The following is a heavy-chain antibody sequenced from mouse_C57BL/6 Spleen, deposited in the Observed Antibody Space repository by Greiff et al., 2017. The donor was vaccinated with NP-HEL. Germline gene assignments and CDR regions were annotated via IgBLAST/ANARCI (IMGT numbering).Heavy chain of an antibody. CDR2: IYPGNSDT. CDR1: GYTFTNYW. V-gene: IGHV1-5*01. Sequence: VQLQQSGTVLARPGASVKMSCKTSGYTFTNYWMHWVKQRPGQGLEWIGAIYPGNSDTSYNQKFKGKAKLTAVTSASTAYMELSSLTNEDSAVYYCTGDSSGYVGFAYWGQGTLVTVSA. CDR3: TGDSSGYVGFAY. D-gene: IGHD3-2*02. J-gene: IGHJ3*01.